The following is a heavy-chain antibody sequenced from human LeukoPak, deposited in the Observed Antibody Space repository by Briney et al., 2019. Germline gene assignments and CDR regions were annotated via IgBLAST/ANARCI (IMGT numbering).Heavy chain of an antibody. D-gene: IGHD6-19*01. CDR3: ARNRIAVAGRGPYFDY. Sequence: SETLSLTCAVSGYSISSGYYWGYIRQSPGKGLEWIGSIYHSGNTYYNPSLKSRVTISVDTSKNQFSLKLSSVTAADTAVCYCARNRIAVAGRGPYFDYWGQGTLVTVSS. CDR2: IYHSGNT. V-gene: IGHV4-38-2*01. J-gene: IGHJ4*02. CDR1: GYSISSGYY.